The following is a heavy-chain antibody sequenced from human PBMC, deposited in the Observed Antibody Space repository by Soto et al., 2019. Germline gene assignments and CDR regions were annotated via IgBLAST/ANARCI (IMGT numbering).Heavy chain of an antibody. Sequence: QPGGSMRLSCEASGFTFSSYNLNWVRQAPGKGLEWVSYISSSSSTIYYADSVKGRFTISRDNAKNSLYLQMNSLRDEDTAVYYCARAPGESGSYYGFFDYWGQGTLVTVSS. V-gene: IGHV3-48*02. CDR2: ISSSSSTI. J-gene: IGHJ4*02. D-gene: IGHD1-26*01. CDR1: GFTFSSYN. CDR3: ARAPGESGSYYGFFDY.